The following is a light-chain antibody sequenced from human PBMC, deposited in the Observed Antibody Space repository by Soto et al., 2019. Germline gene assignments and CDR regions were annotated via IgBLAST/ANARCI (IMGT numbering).Light chain of an antibody. Sequence: EIVMTQSPATLSVSPGERATLSCRASQSVNSNLAWYQQKPGQAPRLLIYGASTRATGIPARFTGSGSGTELSLTISSLQYEDCAVYYCQQYNNWALYTFGQGTKLEIK. CDR2: GAS. CDR1: QSVNSN. J-gene: IGKJ2*01. CDR3: QQYNNWALYT. V-gene: IGKV3-15*01.